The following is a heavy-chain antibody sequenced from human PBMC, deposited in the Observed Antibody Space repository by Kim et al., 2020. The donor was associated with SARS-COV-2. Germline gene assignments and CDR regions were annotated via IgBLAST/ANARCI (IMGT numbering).Heavy chain of an antibody. CDR2: ISGSGGST. CDR1: GFTFSSYA. V-gene: IGHV3-23*01. D-gene: IGHD3-10*01. CDR3: AKAGAYELDY. J-gene: IGHJ4*02. Sequence: GGSLRLSCAASGFTFSSYAMSWVRQAPGKGLEWVSAISGSGGSTYYADSVRGRFTISRDNSKNTLYLQMSRLRAEDTAVYYCAKAGAYELDYWGQGTLVTVSS.